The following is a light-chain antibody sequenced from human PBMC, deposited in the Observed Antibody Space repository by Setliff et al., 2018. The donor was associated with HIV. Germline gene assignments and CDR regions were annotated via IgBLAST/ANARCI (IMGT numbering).Light chain of an antibody. J-gene: IGLJ3*02. Sequence: QSALAQSASVSGSPGQSITISCTGTSSDVGSYNLVSWYQQHPGDGPKLMIYEVTKRPSGVSDRFSGSKSGNTASLTISGLQAEDEADYYCFSYAGSSIFVFGGGTQRTVL. V-gene: IGLV2-23*02. CDR2: EVT. CDR3: FSYAGSSIFV. CDR1: SSDVGSYNL.